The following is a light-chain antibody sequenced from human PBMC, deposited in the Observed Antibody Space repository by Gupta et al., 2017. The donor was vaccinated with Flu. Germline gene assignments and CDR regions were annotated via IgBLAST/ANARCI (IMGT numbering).Light chain of an antibody. Sequence: DIQMTQSPSSLSASVGDRVTLTCRASHDSTNFLSWFQQKPGKAPKLLIYDASSLQTGVPSRFSGGGFGTDFTLTITSLQPEDFATYYCQQYDNLPLTFGGGTRVEI. V-gene: IGKV1-33*01. J-gene: IGKJ4*01. CDR1: HDSTNF. CDR3: QQYDNLPLT. CDR2: DAS.